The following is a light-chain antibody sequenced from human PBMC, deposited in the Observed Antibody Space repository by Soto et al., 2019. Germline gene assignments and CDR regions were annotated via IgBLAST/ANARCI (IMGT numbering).Light chain of an antibody. Sequence: AIRMTRSPSSFSASTGDRVTITCRASQGISSYLAWYQQKPGKAPKLLIYAASTLQSGVPSRFSGSGSGTDFTLTISCLQSEDFATYYCQQYYSYPSTFGGGTKVDIK. CDR1: QGISSY. CDR3: QQYYSYPST. J-gene: IGKJ4*01. V-gene: IGKV1-8*01. CDR2: AAS.